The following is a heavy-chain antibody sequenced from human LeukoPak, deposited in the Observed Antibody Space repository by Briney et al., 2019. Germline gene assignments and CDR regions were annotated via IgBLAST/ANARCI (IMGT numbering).Heavy chain of an antibody. CDR2: ISYHGNNK. J-gene: IGHJ4*02. D-gene: IGHD6-13*01. Sequence: QPGGSLRLSCGASGFTFTSYAMHWFRQAPGKGLEWVAGISYHGNNKYYAGSVKGRFTLSRDNSNNTLYLQMNSLRADDTAVFYCARETGLGIAVAGTVDYWGQGTLVTVSS. CDR1: GFTFTSYA. CDR3: ARETGLGIAVAGTVDY. V-gene: IGHV3-30*01.